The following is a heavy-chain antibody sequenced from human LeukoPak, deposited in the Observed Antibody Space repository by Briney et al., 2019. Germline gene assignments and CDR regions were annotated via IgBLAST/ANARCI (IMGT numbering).Heavy chain of an antibody. D-gene: IGHD1-7*01. CDR3: ARDRPVSRLGTDFDY. CDR1: VYTFTFYY. J-gene: IGHJ4*02. Sequence: ASVNVSFKASVYTFTFYYMHWVRQAPGQGLEWMGWINPNSGGTDYAQKFQGRVTMTRDTSISTAYMELSSLRSDDTAVYYCARDRPVSRLGTDFDYWGQGALVTVSS. CDR2: INPNSGGT. V-gene: IGHV1-2*02.